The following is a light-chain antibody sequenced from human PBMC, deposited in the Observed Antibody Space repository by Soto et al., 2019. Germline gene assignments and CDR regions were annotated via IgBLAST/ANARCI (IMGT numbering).Light chain of an antibody. V-gene: IGLV2-14*01. Sequence: QSALTQPASVSGSPGQSITISCTGTSGDIGSYNRVSWYQQHPGKAPKLIIYEVTDRPSGVSNRFSGSKSGNTDSLTISGLQVQDEDEYYCSSYTNINTRACVFGTGTKLTVL. CDR1: SGDIGSYNR. J-gene: IGLJ1*01. CDR3: SSYTNINTRACV. CDR2: EVT.